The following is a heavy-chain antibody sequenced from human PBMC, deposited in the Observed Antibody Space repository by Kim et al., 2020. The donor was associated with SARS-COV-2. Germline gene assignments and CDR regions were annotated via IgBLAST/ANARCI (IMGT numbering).Heavy chain of an antibody. CDR3: AREGIAVAGWFDP. D-gene: IGHD6-19*01. CDR2: IIPIFGTA. Sequence: SVKVSCKASGGTFSSYAISWVRQAPGQGLEWMGGIIPIFGTANYAQKFQGRVTITADKSTSTAYMELSSLRSEDTAVYYCAREGIAVAGWFDPWGQGTLVTVSS. V-gene: IGHV1-69*06. CDR1: GGTFSSYA. J-gene: IGHJ5*02.